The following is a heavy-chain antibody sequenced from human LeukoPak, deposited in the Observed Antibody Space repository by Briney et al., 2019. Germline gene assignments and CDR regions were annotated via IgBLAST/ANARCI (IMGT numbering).Heavy chain of an antibody. J-gene: IGHJ6*03. CDR2: IRYDGSNK. V-gene: IGHV3-30*04. CDR3: ARDHPTYDYVWGSYRYYYYYYMDV. CDR1: GFTFSSYA. Sequence: GRSLRLSCAASGFTFSSYAMHWVRQAPGKGLEWVAFIRYDGSNKYYADSVKGRFTISRDNAKNSLYLQMNSLRAEDTAVYYCARDHPTYDYVWGSYRYYYYYYMDVWGKGTTVTISS. D-gene: IGHD3-16*02.